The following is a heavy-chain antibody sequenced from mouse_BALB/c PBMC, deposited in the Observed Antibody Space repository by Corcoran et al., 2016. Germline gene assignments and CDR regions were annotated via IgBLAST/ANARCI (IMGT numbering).Heavy chain of an antibody. V-gene: IGHV9-2-1*01. CDR1: GYTFTDYS. Sequence: QIQLVQSGPELKKPGETVKISCKASGYTFTDYSMHWVKQAPGKGLKWMGWINTETGEPTYADDFKGRFAFSLENSASTAYLQINNPKNEDTATYFFARVYYYGYWYVVVWGAGTTVTVSS. J-gene: IGHJ1*01. CDR2: INTETGEP. D-gene: IGHD1-1*01. CDR3: ARVYYYGYWYVVV.